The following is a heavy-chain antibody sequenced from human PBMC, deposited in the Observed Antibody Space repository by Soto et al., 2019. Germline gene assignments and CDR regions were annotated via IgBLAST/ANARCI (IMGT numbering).Heavy chain of an antibody. J-gene: IGHJ6*02. V-gene: IGHV3-48*02. Sequence: PVGSLRLSCVASGFSLSDYAVNWVRQAPGKGLEWVSFISSDSRTIYYADSVEGRFTVSRDNARNSVSLQMDSLRDEDAAVYYCARIKLVEWFFINVEVYDMDVWGQGTPVTVSS. CDR1: GFSLSDYA. CDR3: ARIKLVEWFFINVEVYDMDV. D-gene: IGHD3-3*01. CDR2: ISSDSRTI.